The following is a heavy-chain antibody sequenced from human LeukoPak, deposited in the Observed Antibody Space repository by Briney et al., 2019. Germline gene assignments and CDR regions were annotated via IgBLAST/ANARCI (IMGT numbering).Heavy chain of an antibody. J-gene: IGHJ4*02. CDR3: AKDRSGYSDCFDY. CDR2: ISGSGGST. CDR1: GFTFSSYA. Sequence: GGSLRLSCAASGFTFSSYAMSWVRQAPGKGLEWVSAISGSGGSTYYADSVKGRFTISRDNSKNTLYLQMSSLRAEDTAVYYCAKDRSGYSDCFDYWGQGTLVTVSS. V-gene: IGHV3-23*01. D-gene: IGHD1-1*01.